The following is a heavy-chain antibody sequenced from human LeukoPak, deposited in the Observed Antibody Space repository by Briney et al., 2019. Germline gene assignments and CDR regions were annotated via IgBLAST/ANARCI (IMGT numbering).Heavy chain of an antibody. V-gene: IGHV4-34*01. CDR2: INHSGST. CDR1: GGSFSGYY. CDR3: ARMRTGLWGFQH. J-gene: IGHJ1*01. D-gene: IGHD1-26*01. Sequence: PSETLSLTCAVYGGSFSGYYWSWIRQPPGKGLEWIGEINHSGSTNYNPSLKSRVTISVDTSKNQFSLKLSSVTAADTAVYYCARMRTGLWGFQHWGQGTLVTVSS.